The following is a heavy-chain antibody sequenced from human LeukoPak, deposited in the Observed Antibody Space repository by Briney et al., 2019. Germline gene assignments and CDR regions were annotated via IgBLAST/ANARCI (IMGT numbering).Heavy chain of an antibody. CDR2: IFDSGTT. CDR1: GGSISSGGYS. J-gene: IGHJ4*02. V-gene: IGHV4-30-2*01. D-gene: IGHD2-2*01. Sequence: PSETLSLTCGVSGGSISSGGYSWSWIRQPPGKGLEWIGYIFDSGTTYYSPSLKSRVTMSVDRSKYQFSLKLRSVTAADTAVYYCARGRGIVPAAMWDHWGQGTLVTVSS. CDR3: ARGRGIVPAAMWDH.